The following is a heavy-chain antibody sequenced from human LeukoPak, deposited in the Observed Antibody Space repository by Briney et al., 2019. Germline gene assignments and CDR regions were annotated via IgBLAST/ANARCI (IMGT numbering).Heavy chain of an antibody. D-gene: IGHD2-2*01. CDR3: AKDAVGRERIPATGYFFDY. V-gene: IGHV3-23*01. Sequence: PGGSLRLSCAASGFTFRNYAMSWVRQAPGKGLEWVSAVSGSGADTFYADSVKGRFTISRDNSKNTLDLHMNSLRAEDSAIYYCAKDAVGRERIPATGYFFDYWGQGTLVTVSS. J-gene: IGHJ4*02. CDR2: VSGSGADT. CDR1: GFTFRNYA.